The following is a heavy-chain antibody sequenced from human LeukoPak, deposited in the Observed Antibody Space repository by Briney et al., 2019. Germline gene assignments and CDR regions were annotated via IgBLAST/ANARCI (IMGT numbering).Heavy chain of an antibody. V-gene: IGHV3-23*01. Sequence: PGGSLRLSCAASGFTFSSYAMSWVRQAPGKGLEWVSAISGSGGSTYYADSVKGRFTISRDNSKNTLYLQMNSLRAEDTAVYYCARASTGQQPSLPDAFDIWGQGTMVTVSS. CDR3: ARASTGQQPSLPDAFDI. CDR2: ISGSGGST. J-gene: IGHJ3*02. D-gene: IGHD6-13*01. CDR1: GFTFSSYA.